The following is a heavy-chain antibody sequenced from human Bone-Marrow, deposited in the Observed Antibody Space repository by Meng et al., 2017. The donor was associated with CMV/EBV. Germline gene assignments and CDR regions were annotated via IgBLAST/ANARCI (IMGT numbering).Heavy chain of an antibody. D-gene: IGHD3-22*01. V-gene: IGHV3-69-1*01. J-gene: IGHJ4*02. CDR3: ARGYYYDSSGYLVHTSSFDY. CDR1: GFSFSEYY. CDR2: TSGSSNK. Sequence: GESLKISCAASGFSFSEYYMNWVRRAPGKGLEWVSSTSGSSNKYHAASVKGRFTISRDNAKNSLYLQMNSLRAEDTAVYYCARGYYYDSSGYLVHTSSFDYWGQGTLVTVSS.